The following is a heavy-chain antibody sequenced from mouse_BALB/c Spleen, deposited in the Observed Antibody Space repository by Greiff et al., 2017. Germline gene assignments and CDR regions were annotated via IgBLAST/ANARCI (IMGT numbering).Heavy chain of an antibody. D-gene: IGHD1-3*01. CDR2: INPSNGRT. CDR1: GYTFTSYW. V-gene: IGHV1S81*02. Sequence: VQLQQPGAELVKPGASVKLSCKASGYTFTSYWMHWVKQRPGQGLEWIGEINPSNGRTNYNEKFKSKATLTVDKSSSTAYMQLSSLTSEDSAVYYCARRSGGFDYWGQGTTLTVSS. J-gene: IGHJ2*01. CDR3: ARRSGGFDY.